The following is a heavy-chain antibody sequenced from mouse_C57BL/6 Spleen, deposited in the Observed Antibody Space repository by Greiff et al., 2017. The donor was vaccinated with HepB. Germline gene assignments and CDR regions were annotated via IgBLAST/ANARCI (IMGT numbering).Heavy chain of an antibody. Sequence: VQLQQSGPELVKPGASVKISCKASGYAFSSSWMNWVKQRPGKGLEWIGRIYPGDGDTNYNGKFKGKATLTADKSSSTAYMQRSSLTAEDSAVYFCARWSTTVVAHWGQGTLVTVSA. CDR1: GYAFSSSW. D-gene: IGHD1-1*01. CDR2: IYPGDGDT. J-gene: IGHJ3*01. V-gene: IGHV1-82*01. CDR3: ARWSTTVVAH.